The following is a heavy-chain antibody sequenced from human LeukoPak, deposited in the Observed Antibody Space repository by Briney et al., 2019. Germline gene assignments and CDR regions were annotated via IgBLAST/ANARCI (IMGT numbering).Heavy chain of an antibody. J-gene: IGHJ3*02. CDR3: ARGRGAYDSSGFGI. CDR1: GGSISSYY. V-gene: IGHV4-59*01. CDR2: IYHNGIT. D-gene: IGHD3-22*01. Sequence: SETLSLTCTVSGGSISSYYCSWIRQSPGKGLEWIGYIYHNGITNYNPSLKSRVTISIDTSKNQFSLKLTSVTAADTAVYYCARGRGAYDSSGFGIWGQGTMVNVSS.